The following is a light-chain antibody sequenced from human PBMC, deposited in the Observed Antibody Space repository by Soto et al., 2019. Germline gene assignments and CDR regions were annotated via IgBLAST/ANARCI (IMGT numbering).Light chain of an antibody. CDR2: DAS. Sequence: EIVLTQSPGTLSLSPGERATLSCRASRRVSSSYFAWYQQKSGQAPRLLIYDASSRNTGIPDRFSGSECGTRFTLPISELEPKDFAVYYYQKYSSPPVRFGQATKVEI. V-gene: IGKV3-20*01. CDR1: RRVSSSY. J-gene: IGKJ1*01. CDR3: QKYSSPPVR.